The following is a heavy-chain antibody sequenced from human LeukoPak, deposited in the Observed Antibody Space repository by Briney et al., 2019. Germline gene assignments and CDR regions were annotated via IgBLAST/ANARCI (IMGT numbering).Heavy chain of an antibody. J-gene: IGHJ4*02. Sequence: GGSLRLXCAASGFTFSSYGMHWVRQAPGKGLEWVAVIWYDGSNKYYADSVKGRFTISRDNSKNTLYLQMNSLRAEDTAVYYCAKVMVGGDYFDYWGQGTPVTVSS. CDR1: GFTFSSYG. V-gene: IGHV3-33*06. CDR3: AKVMVGGDYFDY. CDR2: IWYDGSNK. D-gene: IGHD3-10*01.